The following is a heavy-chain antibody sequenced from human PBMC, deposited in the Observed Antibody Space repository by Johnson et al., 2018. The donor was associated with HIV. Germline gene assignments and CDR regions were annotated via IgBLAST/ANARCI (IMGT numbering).Heavy chain of an antibody. CDR2: IRYDGSNK. CDR3: ARDRPIAPFDI. CDR1: GFTFSSYG. J-gene: IGHJ3*02. V-gene: IGHV3-33*08. D-gene: IGHD3-22*01. Sequence: QVQLVESGGGVVQPGRSLRLSCAASGFTFSSYGMHWVRQAPGKGLEWVAFIRYDGSNKYYADSVKGRFTISRDNSNNRLYLQMNSLRAEDTAVYYCARDRPIAPFDIWGQGTMVTVSS.